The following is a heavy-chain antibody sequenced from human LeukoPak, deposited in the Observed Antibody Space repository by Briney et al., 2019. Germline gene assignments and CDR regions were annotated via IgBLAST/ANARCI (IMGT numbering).Heavy chain of an antibody. J-gene: IGHJ4*02. CDR1: GFTYSSYA. D-gene: IGHD3-10*01. CDR2: ISGSGSNT. Sequence: PGGSLRLSCAASGFTYSSYAMSWVRQAPGKGLEWVSAISGSGSNTFYADSVKGRFTISRDNSKNTLYLQMNSLRAEDTAAYYCVRDRGLINNFDYWGQGTLVTVSS. CDR3: VRDRGLINNFDY. V-gene: IGHV3-23*01.